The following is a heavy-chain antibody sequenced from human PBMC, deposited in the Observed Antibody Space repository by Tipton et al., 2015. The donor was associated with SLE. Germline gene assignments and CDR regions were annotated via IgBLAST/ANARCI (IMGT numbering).Heavy chain of an antibody. D-gene: IGHD6-13*01. CDR2: IFYSGSP. J-gene: IGHJ4*02. Sequence: LRLSCTVSNGSIGSSNYYWGWIRQPPGKGLEWIGSIFYSGSPYYNPSLKSRVTMSVDTSKNQFSLNLNSVTAADPAVYYCARHARWFSSSWSHFDYWGQGTLVTVSS. CDR1: NGSIGSSNYY. CDR3: ARHARWFSSSWSHFDY. V-gene: IGHV4-39*01.